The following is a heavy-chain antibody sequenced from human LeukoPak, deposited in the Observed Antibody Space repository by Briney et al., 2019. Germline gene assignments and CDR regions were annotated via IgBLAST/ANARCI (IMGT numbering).Heavy chain of an antibody. Sequence: ASVKVSCKASGYTFTGYYIHWVRQAPGQGPEWMGWINPNSGGTNYAQKLQGRVTMTTDTSTSTAYMELRSLRSDDTAVYYCARDEWLLLPFDYWGQGTLVTVSS. CDR3: ARDEWLLLPFDY. CDR2: INPNSGGT. J-gene: IGHJ4*02. CDR1: GYTFTGYY. D-gene: IGHD3-22*01. V-gene: IGHV1-2*02.